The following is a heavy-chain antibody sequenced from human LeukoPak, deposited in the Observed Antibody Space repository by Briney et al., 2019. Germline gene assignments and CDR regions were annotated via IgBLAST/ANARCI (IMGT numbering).Heavy chain of an antibody. D-gene: IGHD2-2*02. CDR2: IGGDGVA. CDR1: GFTFGDDG. Sequence: GGSLRLSCTASGFTFGDDGMSWFRQAPGKGLEWVSYIGGDGVAFYADSVKGRFTMSKDDARKSLYLQMSSLRAEDTALYYCAKDRANWAIDDWGQGTQVTVSS. V-gene: IGHV3-48*01. J-gene: IGHJ4*02. CDR3: AKDRANWAIDD.